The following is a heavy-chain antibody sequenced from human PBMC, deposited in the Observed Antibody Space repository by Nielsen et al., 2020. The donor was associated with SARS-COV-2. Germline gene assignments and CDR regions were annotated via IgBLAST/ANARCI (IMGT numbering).Heavy chain of an antibody. CDR2: IYPGDSDT. Sequence: VRQMPGKGLEWMGIIYPGDSDTRYSPSFQGQVTISADKSISTAYLQWSSLKASDTAMYYCARGYYDFWSGYYIGAFDIWGKGTTVTVSS. J-gene: IGHJ6*04. D-gene: IGHD3-3*01. V-gene: IGHV5-51*01. CDR3: ARGYYDFWSGYYIGAFDI.